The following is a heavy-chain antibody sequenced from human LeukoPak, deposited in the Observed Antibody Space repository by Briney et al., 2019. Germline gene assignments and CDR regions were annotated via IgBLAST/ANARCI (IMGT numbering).Heavy chain of an antibody. J-gene: IGHJ4*02. Sequence: GGSLRLSCVGAGFTFSNYAMTWVRQAPGKGLGWVSGISGSGDRTYYADSVKGRVTISRDNSKNTLYLQMNSLTDDDSAVYYCAKDRIPVAGRQDIWDYWGQGTLVTVSS. V-gene: IGHV3-23*01. CDR2: ISGSGDRT. D-gene: IGHD6-19*01. CDR1: GFTFSNYA. CDR3: AKDRIPVAGRQDIWDY.